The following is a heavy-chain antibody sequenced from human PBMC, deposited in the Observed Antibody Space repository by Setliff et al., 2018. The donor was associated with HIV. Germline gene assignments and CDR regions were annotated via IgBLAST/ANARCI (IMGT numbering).Heavy chain of an antibody. Sequence: GGSLRLSCTTSGFIFGDYAMSWVRQAPGKGLQWVAFTRSKAYGGATEYAASVKGRFTISRDDSKNIAYLQMGSLKTEDTAVYFCTRYKLTSVMSNFDYWGLGTLVTVSS. V-gene: IGHV3-49*04. CDR1: GFIFGDYA. CDR2: TRSKAYGGAT. CDR3: TRYKLTSVMSNFDY. J-gene: IGHJ4*02. D-gene: IGHD4-17*01.